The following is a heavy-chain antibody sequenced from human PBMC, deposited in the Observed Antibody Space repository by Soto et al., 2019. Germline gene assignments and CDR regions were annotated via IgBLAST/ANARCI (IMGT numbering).Heavy chain of an antibody. J-gene: IGHJ6*02. V-gene: IGHV4-59*01. CDR3: ARDREYCSGGSCYPPWGMDV. D-gene: IGHD2-15*01. CDR2: FCYTGST. Sequence: SETLSLTCTVSGGSISGRCWSWVRQSPGKGLEWIGYFCYTGSTNYNPSLKSRVTISVDRSKTQCSLKLSSVTAADTAVYYCARDREYCSGGSCYPPWGMDVWGQGTTVTVSS. CDR1: GGSISGRC.